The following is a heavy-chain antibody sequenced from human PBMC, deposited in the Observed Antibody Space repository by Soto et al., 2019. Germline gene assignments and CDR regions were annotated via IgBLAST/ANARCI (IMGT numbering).Heavy chain of an antibody. Sequence: GGSLRLGCAASGFTFSTSIINWAVQPPAKGREWVSSITSSSTYIYYAGSLKGRFTLSRDNAKNSLYLQMNSLRAEDTAVYYCARLYCRGGSCYSGDAFDIWGQGTMVTLPS. CDR1: GFTFSTSI. CDR3: ARLYCRGGSCYSGDAFDI. CDR2: ITSSSTYI. J-gene: IGHJ3*02. V-gene: IGHV3-21*01. D-gene: IGHD2-15*01.